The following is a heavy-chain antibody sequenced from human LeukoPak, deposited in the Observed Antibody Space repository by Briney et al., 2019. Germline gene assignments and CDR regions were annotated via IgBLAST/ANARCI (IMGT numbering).Heavy chain of an antibody. CDR2: IKQDGSEK. D-gene: IGHD3-10*01. CDR3: ARGPTEYSGRLLWFGAAAGTFDI. V-gene: IGHV3-7*01. Sequence: PGGSLRLSCAASGFTFSSYTMNWVRQAPGKGLEWVANIKQDGSEKYYVDSVKGRFTISRDNAKNSLYLQMNSLRAEDRAVYYCARGPTEYSGRLLWFGAAAGTFDIWGQGTMVTVSS. J-gene: IGHJ3*02. CDR1: GFTFSSYT.